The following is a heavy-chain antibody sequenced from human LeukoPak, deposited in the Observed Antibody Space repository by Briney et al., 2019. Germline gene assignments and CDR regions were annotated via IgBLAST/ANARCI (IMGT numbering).Heavy chain of an antibody. CDR3: ARGKTNIRNIIAARRDFDY. CDR2: MNPNSGNT. J-gene: IGHJ4*02. D-gene: IGHD6-6*01. CDR1: GYTFTSYD. V-gene: IGHV1-8*01. Sequence: ASVEVSCKASGYTFTSYDINWVRQATGQGLEWMGWMNPNSGNTGYAQKFQGRVTMTRNTSISTAYMELSSLRSEDTAVYYCARGKTNIRNIIAARRDFDYWGQGTLVTVSS.